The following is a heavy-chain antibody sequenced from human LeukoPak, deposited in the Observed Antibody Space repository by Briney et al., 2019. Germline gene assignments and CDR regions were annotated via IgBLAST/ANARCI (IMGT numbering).Heavy chain of an antibody. J-gene: IGHJ5*02. Sequence: GESLKISCKGSGYSFTSYWIGWVRQMPGKGLEWMGIIYPGDSDTRYSPSFQGQVTISADKSISTAYLQWSSLKASDTAMYYCARLPGLGRYCSGGSCYRNWFDPWGQGTLVTVSS. CDR1: GYSFTSYW. CDR2: IYPGDSDT. V-gene: IGHV5-51*01. CDR3: ARLPGLGRYCSGGSCYRNWFDP. D-gene: IGHD2-15*01.